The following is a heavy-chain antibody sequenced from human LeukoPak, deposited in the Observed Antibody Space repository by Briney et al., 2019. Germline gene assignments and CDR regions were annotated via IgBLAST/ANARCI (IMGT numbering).Heavy chain of an antibody. CDR1: GASISSGSNY. CDR2: IYSSGST. CDR3: ARGLWYSSSWSVDY. V-gene: IGHV4-39*07. J-gene: IGHJ4*02. D-gene: IGHD6-13*01. Sequence: SETLSLTCSVSGASISSGSNYWGWIRQPPGKTLEWIGSIYSSGSTYYNPSLKSRVTISVDTSKNQFSLKLSSVTAADTAVYYCARGLWYSSSWSVDYWGQGTLVTVSS.